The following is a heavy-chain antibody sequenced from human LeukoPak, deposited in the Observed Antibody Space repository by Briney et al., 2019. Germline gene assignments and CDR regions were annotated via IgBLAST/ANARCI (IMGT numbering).Heavy chain of an antibody. Sequence: PSQTLSLTCTVSGGSISSGSYYWSWIRQPAGTGLEWIGRIYTSGSTNYNPSLKSRVTISVDTSKNQFSLKLSSVTAADTAVYYCARRRGTFLTGYYIDYWGQGTLVTVSS. CDR3: ARRRGTFLTGYYIDY. V-gene: IGHV4-61*02. CDR1: GGSISSGSYY. J-gene: IGHJ4*02. D-gene: IGHD3-9*01. CDR2: IYTSGST.